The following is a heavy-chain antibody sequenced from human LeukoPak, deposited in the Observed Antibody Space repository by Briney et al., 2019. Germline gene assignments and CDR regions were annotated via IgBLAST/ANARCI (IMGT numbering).Heavy chain of an antibody. CDR2: INPKSGGT. CDR1: GYSFTGYY. V-gene: IGHV1-2*02. D-gene: IGHD3-10*01. Sequence: ASVKVSCKASGYSFTGYYIHWLRQAPGQGLEWMGWINPKSGGTNYAQKFQGRVSLTSDTSISTAYMELSRLRSDDTALYYCARNLWFGQLYDAFDIWGQGTMVTVSS. CDR3: ARNLWFGQLYDAFDI. J-gene: IGHJ3*02.